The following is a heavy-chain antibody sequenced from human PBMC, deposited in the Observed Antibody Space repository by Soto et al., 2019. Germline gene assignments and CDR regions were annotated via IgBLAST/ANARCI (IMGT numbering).Heavy chain of an antibody. CDR2: VHHSGAT. Sequence: QVQLQESGPGLVKPSGTLSLTCGVSGGSINTDYWWSWVRQAPGKALEWIGEVHHSGATNYIQSLKSRVTMSVDKSANQVSLELTSVAPADTAVYFCARGFSYRWVYWGQVTLVIVSS. D-gene: IGHD3-16*02. J-gene: IGHJ4*02. CDR1: GGSINTDYW. V-gene: IGHV4-4*02. CDR3: ARGFSYRWVY.